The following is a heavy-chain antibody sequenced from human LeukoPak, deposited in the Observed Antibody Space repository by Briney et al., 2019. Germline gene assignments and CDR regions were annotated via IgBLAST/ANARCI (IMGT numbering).Heavy chain of an antibody. V-gene: IGHV3-48*03. Sequence: GGSLRLSCAASGFTFSSYEMNWVRQAPGKGLEWVSYISSSGSTIYYADSVKGRFTISRDNAKNSLYLQMNSLRAEDTAVYYCARDGYYDILTGYTELDYWGQGTLVTVSS. CDR3: ARDGYYDILTGYTELDY. D-gene: IGHD3-9*01. J-gene: IGHJ4*02. CDR2: ISSSGSTI. CDR1: GFTFSSYE.